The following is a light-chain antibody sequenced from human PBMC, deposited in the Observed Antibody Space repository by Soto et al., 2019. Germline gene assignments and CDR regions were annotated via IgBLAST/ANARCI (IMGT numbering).Light chain of an antibody. Sequence: SVLAQPASVSGAPGQATTISCSGTSSDIGSYNHVAWYQQFPGKSPKLMIYAVSDRPPGVSDRFSGSKSGITASLTISGLQTEDEADYYCISYTDRQSYLFGTGTKVTVL. J-gene: IGLJ1*01. CDR2: AVS. CDR3: ISYTDRQSYL. CDR1: SSDIGSYNH. V-gene: IGLV2-14*03.